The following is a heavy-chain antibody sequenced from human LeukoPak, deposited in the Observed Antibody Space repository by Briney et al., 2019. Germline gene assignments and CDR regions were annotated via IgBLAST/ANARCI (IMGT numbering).Heavy chain of an antibody. CDR1: GGSISSYY. CDR2: FHYSGST. D-gene: IGHD5-12*01. V-gene: IGHV4-59*08. Sequence: ASETLSLTCTVSGGSISSYYWNWIRQPPGEGLEWIGYFHYSGSTYYNPSLKSRVIISVDKSKNQFSLKLSSVTAADTAVYYCARVGAGFRVASFDYWGQGTLVTVSS. J-gene: IGHJ4*02. CDR3: ARVGAGFRVASFDY.